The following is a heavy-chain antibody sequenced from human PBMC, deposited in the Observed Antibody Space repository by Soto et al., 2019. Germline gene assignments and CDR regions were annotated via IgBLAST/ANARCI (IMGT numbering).Heavy chain of an antibody. CDR1: GFTFSSYA. V-gene: IGHV3-23*01. J-gene: IGHJ6*02. CDR3: AKDDDFVRFFGVGTYGMDV. CDR2: ISGSGGST. Sequence: EVQLLESGGGLVQPGGSLRLSCAASGFTFSSYAMSWVRQAPGKGLEWVSAISGSGGSTYYADSVKGRFTISRDNSKNTLYLQMNSLRAEDTAVYYCAKDDDFVRFFGVGTYGMDVWGQGTTVTVSS. D-gene: IGHD3-3*01.